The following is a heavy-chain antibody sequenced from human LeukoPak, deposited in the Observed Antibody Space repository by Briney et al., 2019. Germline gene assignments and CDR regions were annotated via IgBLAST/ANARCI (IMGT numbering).Heavy chain of an antibody. CDR1: GFTFSSYA. J-gene: IGHJ4*02. D-gene: IGHD3-22*01. Sequence: GGSLRLSCTASGFTFSSYAMSWVRQAPGKGLEWVSVMSGSGGTTYYADSVKGRFTVSRDSSKNTLYLQMNGLRAEDTAVYYCANPNSSGFYFSIRFDYWGQGTLVTVSS. V-gene: IGHV3-23*01. CDR2: MSGSGGTT. CDR3: ANPNSSGFYFSIRFDY.